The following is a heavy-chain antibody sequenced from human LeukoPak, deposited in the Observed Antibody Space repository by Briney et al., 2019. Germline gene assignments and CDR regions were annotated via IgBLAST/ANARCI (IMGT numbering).Heavy chain of an antibody. V-gene: IGHV4-34*01. CDR1: GGSFSGYY. D-gene: IGHD2-2*01. J-gene: IGHJ5*02. CDR3: ARHGYQLLARNWFDP. Sequence: SETLSLTCAVYGGSFSGYYWSWIRQPPGKGLEWIGEINHSGSTNYNPSLKSRVTISVDTSKNQFSLKLSSVTAADTAVYYCARHGYQLLARNWFDPWGQGTLVTVSS. CDR2: INHSGST.